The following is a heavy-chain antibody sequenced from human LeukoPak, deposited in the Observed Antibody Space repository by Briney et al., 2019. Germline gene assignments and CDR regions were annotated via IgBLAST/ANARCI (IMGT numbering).Heavy chain of an antibody. D-gene: IGHD2-21*01. Sequence: GGSLRLSCAASGFTFSSYWMSWVRQAPGKGLEWVAYTSRGGSDISYADSAKGRFTISSDIASNTLYLQMNSLRVEDTAVYFCVRARLIRLENFFDYWGQGTLVTVSS. CDR3: VRARLIRLENFFDY. CDR2: TSRGGSDI. V-gene: IGHV3-21*05. CDR1: GFTFSSYW. J-gene: IGHJ4*02.